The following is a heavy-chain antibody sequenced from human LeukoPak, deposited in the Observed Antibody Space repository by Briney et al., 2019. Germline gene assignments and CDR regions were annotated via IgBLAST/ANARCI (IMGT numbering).Heavy chain of an antibody. CDR3: ATKQWLAPPPDS. V-gene: IGHV3-74*01. D-gene: IGHD6-19*01. J-gene: IGHJ4*02. Sequence: PGGPLRLSCAASGFTFSKYWMLWVRQALGKGLESVSRINTDGTVTTYADSVKGRFTVSRDNADNTMFLQMNSVRDEDTAVYYCATKQWLAPPPDSWGQGTPVTVSS. CDR1: GFTFSKYW. CDR2: INTDGTVT.